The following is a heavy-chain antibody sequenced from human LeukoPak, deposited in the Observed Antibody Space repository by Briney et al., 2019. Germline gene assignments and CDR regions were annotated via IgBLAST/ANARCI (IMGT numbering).Heavy chain of an antibody. CDR1: GFTFSSYA. CDR3: ARIGYSSSCFDY. Sequence: GGSLRLSCAASGFTFSSYAMHWVRQAPGKGLEWVAVISYDGSNKYYADSVKGRFTISRDNAKNSLYLQMHSLRADDTAVYYCARIGYSSSCFDYWGQGTLVTVSS. J-gene: IGHJ4*02. CDR2: ISYDGSNK. D-gene: IGHD6-13*01. V-gene: IGHV3-30-3*01.